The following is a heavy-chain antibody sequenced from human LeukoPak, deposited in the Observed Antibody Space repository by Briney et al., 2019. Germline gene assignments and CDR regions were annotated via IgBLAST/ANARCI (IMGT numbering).Heavy chain of an antibody. CDR1: GFTFSSYA. CDR2: ISGSGGST. CDR3: ARETKYGDLDY. J-gene: IGHJ4*02. V-gene: IGHV3-23*01. Sequence: SGGSLRLSCAASGFTFSSYAMSWVRQAPGKGLEWVSAISGSGGSTYYADSVKGRFTISRDNAKNSLYLQMNSLRAEDTAVYYCARETKYGDLDYWGQGTLVTVSS. D-gene: IGHD4-17*01.